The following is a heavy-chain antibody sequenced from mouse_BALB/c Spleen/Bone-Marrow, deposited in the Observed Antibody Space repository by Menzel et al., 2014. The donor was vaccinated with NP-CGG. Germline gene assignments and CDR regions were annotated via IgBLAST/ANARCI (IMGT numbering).Heavy chain of an antibody. CDR1: GYAFSSYW. D-gene: IGHD2-2*01. Sequence: VKVVESGAKLVRPGSSVKISCKASGYAFSSYWMTWVKQRPGQGLEWIGQIYPGDGETNYNGKFKGKATLTADKSSSTAYMQLSGLTSEDSAVYFCAKVTTGFAYWGQGTLVTVSA. CDR3: AKVTTGFAY. CDR2: IYPGDGET. V-gene: IGHV1-80*01. J-gene: IGHJ3*01.